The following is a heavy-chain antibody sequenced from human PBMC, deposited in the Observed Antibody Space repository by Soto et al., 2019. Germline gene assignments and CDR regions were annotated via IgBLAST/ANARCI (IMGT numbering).Heavy chain of an antibody. V-gene: IGHV3-23*01. CDR1: GIEFSNYA. CDR3: AKLSQEWLVPLHRFDY. J-gene: IGHJ4*02. Sequence: LRLSCVASGIEFSNYAMSWVRQAPGKGLEWVSISSASGRSRYHADSVKGRFTISRDNSKNTLYLHMTNLRAEDTAVYYCAKLSQEWLVPLHRFDYWGQGTLGTASS. D-gene: IGHD6-19*01. CDR2: SSASGRSR.